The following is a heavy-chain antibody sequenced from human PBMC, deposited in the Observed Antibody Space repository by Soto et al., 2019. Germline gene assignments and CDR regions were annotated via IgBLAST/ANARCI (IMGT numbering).Heavy chain of an antibody. Sequence: GSLRLSCAASGFSFSSYWMHWVRHAPGKGLVWVSRINSDGSSATYADSVKGRFTISRDNAKNTLYLQMNSLTPEDTAVYYCAKGVPAATRYFQHWGQGTLVTVSS. CDR2: INSDGSSA. V-gene: IGHV3-74*01. J-gene: IGHJ1*01. CDR1: GFSFSSYW. CDR3: AKGVPAATRYFQH. D-gene: IGHD2-2*01.